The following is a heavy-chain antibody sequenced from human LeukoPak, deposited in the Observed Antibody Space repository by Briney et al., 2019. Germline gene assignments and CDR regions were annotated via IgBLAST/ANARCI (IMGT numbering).Heavy chain of an antibody. D-gene: IGHD3-10*01. CDR2: FDPEDGET. V-gene: IGHV1-24*01. CDR1: GYTLTELS. CDR3: ASGDENWFDP. J-gene: IGHJ5*02. Sequence: GASVKVSCKVSGYTLTELSMHWVRQAPGKGLEWMGGFDPEDGETIYAQKFQGRVTITADKSTSTAYMELSSLRSEDTAVYYCASGDENWFDPWGQGTLVTVSS.